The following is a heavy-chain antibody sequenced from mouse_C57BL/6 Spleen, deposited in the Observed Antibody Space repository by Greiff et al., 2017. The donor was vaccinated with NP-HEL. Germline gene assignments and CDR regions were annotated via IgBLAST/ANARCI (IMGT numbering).Heavy chain of an antibody. J-gene: IGHJ1*03. CDR2: IDPSDSYT. D-gene: IGHD1-1*01. V-gene: IGHV1-69*01. CDR3: ARGYYGSGPCWCFDV. CDR1: GYTFTSYW. Sequence: QVQLQQPGAELVMPGASVKLSCKASGYTFTSYWMHWVKQRPGQGLEWIGEIDPSDSYTNYNQKFKGKSTLTVDKSSSTAYMQLSSLTSEDSAVYDCARGYYGSGPCWCFDVWGTGTTVTVSA.